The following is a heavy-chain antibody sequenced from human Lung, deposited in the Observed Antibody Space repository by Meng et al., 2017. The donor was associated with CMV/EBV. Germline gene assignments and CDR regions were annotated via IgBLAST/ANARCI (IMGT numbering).Heavy chain of an antibody. Sequence: TFTRYGISWVRQAPGQGLEWMGWISAYNGNTNYAQKLQGRVTMTTDTSTSTAYMELRSLRSDDTAVYYCARVGHCSSTSCYRANWFDPWGQGTLVTVSS. CDR2: ISAYNGNT. CDR3: ARVGHCSSTSCYRANWFDP. V-gene: IGHV1-18*01. CDR1: TFTRYG. D-gene: IGHD2-2*01. J-gene: IGHJ5*02.